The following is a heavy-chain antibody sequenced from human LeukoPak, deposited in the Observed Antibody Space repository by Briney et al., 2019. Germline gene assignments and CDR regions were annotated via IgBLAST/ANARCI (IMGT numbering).Heavy chain of an antibody. V-gene: IGHV3-21*01. CDR3: AAHRDDFLTGYFDY. CDR1: GFTFSNYN. Sequence: GGSLRLSCAASGFTFSNYNMNRVRQAPGKGLEWVSSISSSSNYIYYADSVKGRFTISRDNARNSLYLQMNSLRAEDTAMYYCAAHRDDFLTGYFDYWGQGTLVTVSS. D-gene: IGHD3-9*01. CDR2: ISSSSNYI. J-gene: IGHJ4*02.